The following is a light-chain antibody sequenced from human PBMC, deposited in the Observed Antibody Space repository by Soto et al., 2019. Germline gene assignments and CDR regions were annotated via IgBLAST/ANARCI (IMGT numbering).Light chain of an antibody. CDR2: EVS. V-gene: IGLV2-8*01. CDR3: SSYAAQAVGYV. Sequence: QSVLTQPPSASGSLGQSVTISCTGTSGDVGRYNFVSWYQQQPGKAPKVIINEVSKRPSGVPDRFSGSKSGDTASLTVSGLQVEDEAAYYCSSYAAQAVGYVFGGGTKV. CDR1: SGDVGRYNF. J-gene: IGLJ1*01.